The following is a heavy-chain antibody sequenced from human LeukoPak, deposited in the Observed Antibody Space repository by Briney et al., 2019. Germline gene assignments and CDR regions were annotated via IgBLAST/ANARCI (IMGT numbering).Heavy chain of an antibody. CDR1: GFTFSSYG. CDR2: ISYDGSNK. CDR3: AKLIAAAGTTVY. V-gene: IGHV3-30*18. D-gene: IGHD6-13*01. J-gene: IGHJ4*02. Sequence: PGRSLRLSCAASGFTFSSYGMHWVRQAPGKGLEWVAVISYDGSNKYYADSVKGRFTISRDNSKNTLYLQMNSLRAEDTAVYYCAKLIAAAGTTVYWGQGTLVTVSS.